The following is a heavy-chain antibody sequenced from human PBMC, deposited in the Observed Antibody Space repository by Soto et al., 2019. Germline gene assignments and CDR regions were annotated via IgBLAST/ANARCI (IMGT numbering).Heavy chain of an antibody. D-gene: IGHD3-10*01. Sequence: SETLSLTCTVSGGSISSSSYYWGWIRQPPGKGLEWIGSIYYSGSTYYNPSLKSRVTISVDTSKNQFSLKLSSVTAADTAVYYCARARLWFGELLGNWFDPWGQGTLVTVSS. CDR3: ARARLWFGELLGNWFDP. CDR1: GGSISSSSYY. V-gene: IGHV4-39*01. CDR2: IYYSGST. J-gene: IGHJ5*02.